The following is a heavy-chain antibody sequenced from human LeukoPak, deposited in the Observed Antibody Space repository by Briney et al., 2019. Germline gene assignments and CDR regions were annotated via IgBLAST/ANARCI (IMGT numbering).Heavy chain of an antibody. Sequence: GGSLRLSCAASGFTFSSYSINWVRQAPGKGLEWVSYISPSGSTIFYADSVEGRFTISRDNAKNSLYLQMNNLRAEDTAVYYCWVVFSSLDYFDYWGQGTLVTVSS. V-gene: IGHV3-48*01. CDR3: WVVFSSLDYFDY. D-gene: IGHD2-15*01. J-gene: IGHJ4*02. CDR1: GFTFSSYS. CDR2: ISPSGSTI.